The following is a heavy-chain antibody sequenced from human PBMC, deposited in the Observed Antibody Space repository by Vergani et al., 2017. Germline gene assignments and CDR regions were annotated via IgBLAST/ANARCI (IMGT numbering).Heavy chain of an antibody. J-gene: IGHJ5*02. Sequence: QVQLVQSGAEVKKPGASVKVSCKASGYTFTGYYMHWVRQAPVQGLEWMGWINPNSGGTNDAQKFQGRVTMTRDTSISTAYMELSRLRSDDTAVYYCARNVLSGSLNWFDPWGQGTLVTVSS. V-gene: IGHV1-2*02. D-gene: IGHD5-12*01. CDR2: INPNSGGT. CDR3: ARNVLSGSLNWFDP. CDR1: GYTFTGYY.